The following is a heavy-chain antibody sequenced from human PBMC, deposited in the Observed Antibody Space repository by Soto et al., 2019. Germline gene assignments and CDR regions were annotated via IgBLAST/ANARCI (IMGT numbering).Heavy chain of an antibody. D-gene: IGHD6-13*01. Sequence: QVQLQESGPGLVKPSETLSLTCTVSVSGGSVSTGVHYWSWIRQPPGKGLEWIGYIYYSGSTNYNPALKSRVTISVDTSKNQFSLKLTSVTAADTAVYYCARGYYSSWYWFDRWGRGTLVTVSS. V-gene: IGHV4-61*08. CDR2: IYYSGST. CDR3: ARGYYSSWYWFDR. J-gene: IGHJ2*01. CDR1: GGSVSTGVHY.